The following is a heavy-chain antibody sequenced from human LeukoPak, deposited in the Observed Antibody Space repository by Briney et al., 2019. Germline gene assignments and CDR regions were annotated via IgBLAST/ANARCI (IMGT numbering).Heavy chain of an antibody. J-gene: IGHJ4*02. Sequence: MPSETLSLTCTVSGGSISSYYWSWIRQPPGKGLEWIGYIYYSGSTNYNPSLKSRVTISVDTSKNQFSLKLSSVTAADTAVYYCARQPSKMYYFDYWGQGTLVTVSS. CDR3: ARQPSKMYYFDY. CDR2: IYYSGST. CDR1: GGSISSYY. V-gene: IGHV4-59*08.